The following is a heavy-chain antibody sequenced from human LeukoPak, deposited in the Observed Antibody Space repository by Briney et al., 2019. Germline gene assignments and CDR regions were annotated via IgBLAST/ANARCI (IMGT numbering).Heavy chain of an antibody. D-gene: IGHD3-3*01. V-gene: IGHV4-59*01. CDR1: GGSISSYY. Sequence: SETLSLTCTVSGGSISSYYWSWVRQPPGKGLEWIGYIYYSGSTNYNPSLKSRVTISVDTSKNQFSLKLSSVTAADTAVYYCARDPLFGSYGMDVWGQGTTVTVSS. J-gene: IGHJ6*02. CDR2: IYYSGST. CDR3: ARDPLFGSYGMDV.